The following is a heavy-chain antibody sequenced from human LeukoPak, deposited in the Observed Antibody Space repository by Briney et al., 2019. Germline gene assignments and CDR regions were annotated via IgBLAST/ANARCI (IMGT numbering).Heavy chain of an antibody. CDR2: IYYRGST. Sequence: SETLSLTCTVSGGSISGYFWGWIRQPPGKGLEWIGYIYYRGSTNYNPSLKSRVTISVDTSKNQFSLRLSSVTAADTAVYYCARDGSGWYGYFQHWGQGTLVTVSS. CDR3: ARDGSGWYGYFQH. V-gene: IGHV4-59*12. D-gene: IGHD6-19*01. CDR1: GGSISGYF. J-gene: IGHJ1*01.